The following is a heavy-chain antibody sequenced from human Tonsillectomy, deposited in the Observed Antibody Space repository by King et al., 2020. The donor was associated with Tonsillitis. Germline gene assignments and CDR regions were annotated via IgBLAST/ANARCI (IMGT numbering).Heavy chain of an antibody. CDR2: IRFDGSKQ. CDR1: GFIFSDYS. D-gene: IGHD3-22*01. J-gene: IGHJ3*02. Sequence: VQLVQSGGGVVQPGGSLRLSCAAAGFIFSDYSMHCVRQAPGKGLEWVAFIRFDGSKQMYADSVKGRFTISRDNSKNTLYVQMSSLSADDTAIYYCAKALRYYHDSSVYYYAFVIWGQGTAVTVSS. CDR3: AKALRYYHDSSVYYYAFVI. V-gene: IGHV3-30*02.